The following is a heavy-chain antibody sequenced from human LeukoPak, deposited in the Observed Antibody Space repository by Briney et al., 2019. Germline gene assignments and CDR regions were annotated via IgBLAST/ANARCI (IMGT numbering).Heavy chain of an antibody. Sequence: PSETLSLTCAVYGGSFSGYYWSWIRQHPGKGLEWIGYIYYSGSTYYNPSLKSRVTISVDTSKNQFSLKLSSVTAADTAVYYCAASVTTKPYYFDYWGQGTLVTVSS. V-gene: IGHV4-31*11. J-gene: IGHJ4*02. D-gene: IGHD4-17*01. CDR3: AASVTTKPYYFDY. CDR2: IYYSGST. CDR1: GGSFSGYY.